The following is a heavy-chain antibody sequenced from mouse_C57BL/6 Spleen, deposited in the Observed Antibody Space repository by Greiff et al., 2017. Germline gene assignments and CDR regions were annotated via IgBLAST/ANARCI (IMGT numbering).Heavy chain of an antibody. V-gene: IGHV1-53*01. D-gene: IGHD3-2*02. J-gene: IGHJ2*01. CDR1: GYTFTSYW. CDR3: ARSRLDSSGYDY. CDR2: INPSNGGT. Sequence: VQLQQPGPELVKPGASVKLSCKASGYTFTSYWMHWVKQRPGQGLEWIGNINPSNGGTNYNEKFKSKATLTVDKSSSTAYMQLSSLTSEDSAVYYGARSRLDSSGYDYWGQGTTLTVSS.